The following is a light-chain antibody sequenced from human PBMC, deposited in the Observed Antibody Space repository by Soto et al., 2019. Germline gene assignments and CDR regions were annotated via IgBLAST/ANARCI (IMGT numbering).Light chain of an antibody. J-gene: IGLJ2*01. CDR3: TSWTTSTTMI. CDR2: DVN. CDR1: SSDIGAYNF. V-gene: IGLV2-14*03. Sequence: QSALTQPASVSGSPGQSITTSCTGTSSDIGAYNFVSWYQRHPGKAPKLMLYDVNIRPSGVSNRFSGSKSGNTASLTISGLQAEDEADYYCTSWTTSTTMIFGGGTKVTVL.